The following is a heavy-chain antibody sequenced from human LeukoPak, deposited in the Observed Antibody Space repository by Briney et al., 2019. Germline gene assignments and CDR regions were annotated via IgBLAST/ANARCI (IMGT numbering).Heavy chain of an antibody. Sequence: GESLRLSCAASGFTFSSYAISWVRQAPGKGLEWVSGISSSGGNTYYADSVKGRFTISRDNSKNTVYLQMISLRAEDTAVYHCAKEAGNGWSYFDYWGQGTLVTVSS. CDR3: AKEAGNGWSYFDY. J-gene: IGHJ4*02. CDR1: GFTFSSYA. D-gene: IGHD6-19*01. V-gene: IGHV3-23*01. CDR2: ISSSGGNT.